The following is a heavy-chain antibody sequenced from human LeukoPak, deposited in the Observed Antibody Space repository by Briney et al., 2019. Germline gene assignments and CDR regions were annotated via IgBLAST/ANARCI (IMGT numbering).Heavy chain of an antibody. D-gene: IGHD1-26*01. CDR3: ATWSNAWEFDY. J-gene: IGHJ4*02. CDR1: GFTFSSSW. V-gene: IGHV3-7*05. Sequence: GGSLRLSCAASGFTFSSSWMTWVSQAPGKGLEWVAHINEDGSDKYYVDSVTGRFSISRDNTKNSLYLQMSSLRAEDTAVYYCATWSNAWEFDYWGQGTLVSVSS. CDR2: INEDGSDK.